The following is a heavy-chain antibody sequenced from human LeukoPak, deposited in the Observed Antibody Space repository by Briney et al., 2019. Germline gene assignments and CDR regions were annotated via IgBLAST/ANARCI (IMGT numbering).Heavy chain of an antibody. V-gene: IGHV4-59*01. D-gene: IGHD3-10*01. Sequence: SETLSLTCTVSGGSISSYYWSWIRQPPGKGLEWIGYIYYSGSTNYNPPLKSRVTISVDTSKNQFSLKLSSVTAADTAVYYCARDNSVNWFDPWGQGTLVTVSS. J-gene: IGHJ5*02. CDR3: ARDNSVNWFDP. CDR2: IYYSGST. CDR1: GGSISSYY.